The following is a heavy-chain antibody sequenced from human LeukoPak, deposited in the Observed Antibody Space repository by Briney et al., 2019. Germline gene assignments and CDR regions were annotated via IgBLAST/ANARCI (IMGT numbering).Heavy chain of an antibody. CDR1: GGSISGFY. V-gene: IGHV4-4*07. J-gene: IGHJ4*02. CDR3: ARDRSYGPDH. D-gene: IGHD5-18*01. CDR2: INTSGST. Sequence: SETLSLTCTVSGGSISGFYWSWIRQPAGKGLEWIGRINTSGSTNYKPSLKSRVTMSVDTSKNQFSLKLSPETAADTAVYYCARDRSYGPDHWGQGTLVTVSS.